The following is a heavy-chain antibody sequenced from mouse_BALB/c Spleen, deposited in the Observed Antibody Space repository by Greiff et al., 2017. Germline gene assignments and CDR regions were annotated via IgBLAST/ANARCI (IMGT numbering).Heavy chain of an antibody. V-gene: IGHV5-15*02. CDR3: ARDSPFEGFAY. Sequence: EVNVVESGGGLVQPGGSRKLSCAASGFTFSDYGMAWVRQAPGKGPEWVAFISNLAYSIYYADTVTGRFTISRENAKNTLYLEMSSLRSEDTAMYYCARDSPFEGFAYWGQGTLVTVSA. J-gene: IGHJ3*01. CDR1: GFTFSDYG. CDR2: ISNLAYSI.